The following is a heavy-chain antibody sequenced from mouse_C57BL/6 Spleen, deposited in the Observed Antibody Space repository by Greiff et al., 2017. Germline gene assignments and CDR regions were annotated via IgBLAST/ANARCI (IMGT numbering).Heavy chain of an antibody. CDR2: ISGGGGNT. D-gene: IGHD1-1*01. CDR3: ARRRSVTTVVEGYYFDY. Sequence: EVMLVESGGGLVKPGGSLKLSCAASGFTFSSYTMSWVRQTPEKRLEWVATISGGGGNTYYPDSVKGRFTISRDNAKNTLYLQMSSLRSEDTALYYCARRRSVTTVVEGYYFDYWGQGTTLTVSS. J-gene: IGHJ2*01. V-gene: IGHV5-9*01. CDR1: GFTFSSYT.